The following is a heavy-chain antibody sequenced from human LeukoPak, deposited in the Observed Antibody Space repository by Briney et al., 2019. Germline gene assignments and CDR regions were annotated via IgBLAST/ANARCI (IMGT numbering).Heavy chain of an antibody. J-gene: IGHJ4*02. CDR1: GFTFSSDA. CDR2: ISGSGGST. V-gene: IGHV3-23*01. CDR3: AKDQKVMVTHTSDY. Sequence: PGGSLRHSCAASGFTFSSDAMSWVRQAPGKGLEWVSSISGSGGSTYYADSVKGRFTISRDNSKTTLYLQMNSLRAEDTAVYYCAKDQKVMVTHTSDYWGQGTLVTVSS. D-gene: IGHD3-22*01.